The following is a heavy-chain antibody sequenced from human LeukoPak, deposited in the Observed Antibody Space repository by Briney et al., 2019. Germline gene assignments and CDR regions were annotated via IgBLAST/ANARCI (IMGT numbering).Heavy chain of an antibody. CDR3: ARDPYGGYYDSSPTGGY. V-gene: IGHV4-38-2*02. CDR1: GYSISSGYY. Sequence: SETLSLTCTVSGYSISSGYYWGWIRQPPGKGLEWIGSGSTYYNPSLKSRVTISVDTSKNQFSLKLSSVTAADTAVYFCARDPYGGYYDSSPTGGYWGQGTLVTVSS. J-gene: IGHJ4*02. CDR2: SGST. D-gene: IGHD3-22*01.